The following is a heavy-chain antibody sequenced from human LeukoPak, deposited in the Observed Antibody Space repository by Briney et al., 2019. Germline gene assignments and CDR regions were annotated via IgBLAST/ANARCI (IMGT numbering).Heavy chain of an antibody. CDR3: ARVRRAGINYYYMDV. Sequence: PSETLSLTCTVSGGSISTFYWSWIRQPAGKGLEWIGRIFTSGSTNYNPSLKSRVTMSVDTSKNQFSLKLSSVTAADTAVYYCARVRRAGINYYYMDVWGKGTTVTISS. J-gene: IGHJ6*03. CDR1: GGSISTFY. V-gene: IGHV4-4*07. D-gene: IGHD3-10*01. CDR2: IFTSGST.